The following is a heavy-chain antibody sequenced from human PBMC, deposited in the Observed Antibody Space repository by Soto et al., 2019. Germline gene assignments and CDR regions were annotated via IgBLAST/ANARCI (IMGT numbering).Heavy chain of an antibody. D-gene: IGHD2-15*01. CDR2: INPSVGST. CDR1: GYTFTSHF. CDR3: ARDRDGSGGTCYSYYFET. V-gene: IGHV1-46*01. J-gene: IGHJ4*02. Sequence: ASVKVSCKASGYTFTSHFMHWVRQAPGQGLEWMGIINPSVGSTSYTQKFQGRVTMTRDTSTTTVYMELSSLRSGDTAVYYCARDRDGSGGTCYSYYFETWGQGTLVTVYS.